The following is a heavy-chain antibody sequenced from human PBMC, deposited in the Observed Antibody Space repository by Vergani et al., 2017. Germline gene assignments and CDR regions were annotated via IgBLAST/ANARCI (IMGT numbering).Heavy chain of an antibody. CDR2: MNPNSGNT. V-gene: IGHV1-8*01. CDR3: ATYGLHDYGDYRLEFDY. D-gene: IGHD4-17*01. Sequence: QVQLVQSGAEVKKPGASVKVSCKASGYTFTSYDINWVRQATGQGLEWMGWMNPNSGNTGYAQKFQGRVTMTRNTSISTAYMELSSLRSEDTAVYYCATYGLHDYGDYRLEFDYWGQGTLVTVSS. J-gene: IGHJ4*02. CDR1: GYTFTSYD.